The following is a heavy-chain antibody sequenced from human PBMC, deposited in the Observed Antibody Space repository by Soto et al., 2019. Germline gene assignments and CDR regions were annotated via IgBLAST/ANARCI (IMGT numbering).Heavy chain of an antibody. D-gene: IGHD4-17*01. Sequence: PSETLSLTCTVPGGSISSGGYYCSGIRQHPGKGLEWIGYTFYSGATYYNPSLKSRTIISVDTSKNQFSLTLTSLTAADTAVYYCARVQPYDYGANTGWLDPWGQGTLVTVSS. J-gene: IGHJ5*02. V-gene: IGHV4-31*03. CDR1: GGSISSGGYY. CDR2: TFYSGAT. CDR3: ARVQPYDYGANTGWLDP.